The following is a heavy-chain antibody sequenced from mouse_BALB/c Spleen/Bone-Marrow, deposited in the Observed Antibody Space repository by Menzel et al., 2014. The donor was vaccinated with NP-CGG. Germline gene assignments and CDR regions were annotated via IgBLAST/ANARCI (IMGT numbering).Heavy chain of an antibody. CDR3: ARFPMDY. CDR2: IRNKAYGYTT. V-gene: IGHV7-3*02. J-gene: IGHJ4*01. CDR1: GFTFTDYY. Sequence: EVQVVESGGGLVQPGGSLRLSCTTSGFTFTDYYMSWVHQPPGKALEWLAFIRNKAYGYTTEYSASVRGRFTISRDNSQSILYLQMNTLRAEDSATYYCARFPMDYWGQGTSVTVSS.